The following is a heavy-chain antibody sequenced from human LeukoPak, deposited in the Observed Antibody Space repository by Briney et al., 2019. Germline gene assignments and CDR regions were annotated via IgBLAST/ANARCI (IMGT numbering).Heavy chain of an antibody. CDR3: ARDRADGYNYGDYFDN. V-gene: IGHV3-23*01. CDR2: ISPSGGDT. D-gene: IGHD5-18*01. Sequence: GGSLRLFCAASGFTFSSYAMTWVRQAPGEGLECVSSISPSGGDTYYADSVQGRFSVSRDDSKNTVYLQMDSLRAEDTAVYYCARDRADGYNYGDYFDNWGQGTLVTVSS. CDR1: GFTFSSYA. J-gene: IGHJ4*02.